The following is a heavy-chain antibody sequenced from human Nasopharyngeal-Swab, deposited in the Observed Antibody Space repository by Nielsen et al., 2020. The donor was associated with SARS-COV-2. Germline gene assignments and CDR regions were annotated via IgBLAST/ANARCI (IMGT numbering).Heavy chain of an antibody. CDR1: GFTFSSYW. CDR2: IKQDGSEK. V-gene: IGHV3-7*03. CDR3: ARVTADSSSWYEYYYYYYYYVDV. J-gene: IGHJ6*03. D-gene: IGHD6-13*01. Sequence: GESLKISCAASGFTFSSYWMSWVRQAPGKGLEWVANIKQDGSEKYYVDSVKGRFTISRDNAKNSLYLQMNSLRAEDTAVYYCARVTADSSSWYEYYYYYYYYVDVWGKGTTVTVSS.